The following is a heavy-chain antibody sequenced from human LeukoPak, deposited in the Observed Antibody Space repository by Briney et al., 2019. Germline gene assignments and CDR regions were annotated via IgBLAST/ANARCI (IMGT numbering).Heavy chain of an antibody. D-gene: IGHD3-22*01. CDR3: ARGLPYYYDSSGYYPDY. J-gene: IGHJ4*02. V-gene: IGHV3-21*01. Sequence: PGGSLRLSCAASGFTFSSYSMNWVRQAPGKGLEWVSSISSSSSYIYYADSVKGRFTISRDNAKNSLYLQMNSLRAEDTAVYYCARGLPYYYDSSGYYPDYWGQGTLVTVSS. CDR1: GFTFSSYS. CDR2: ISSSSSYI.